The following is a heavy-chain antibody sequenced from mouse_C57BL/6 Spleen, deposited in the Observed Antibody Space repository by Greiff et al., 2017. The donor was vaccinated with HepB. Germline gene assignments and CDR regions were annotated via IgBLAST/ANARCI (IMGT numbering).Heavy chain of an antibody. V-gene: IGHV5-9*01. J-gene: IGHJ3*01. Sequence: EVMLVESGGGLVKPGGSLKLSCAASGFTFSSYTMSWVRQTPEKRLEWVATISGGGGNTYYPDSVKGRFTISRDNAKNTLYLQMSSLRSEDTALYYGARHEGNYVGPWFAYWGQGTLVTVSA. CDR2: ISGGGGNT. CDR1: GFTFSSYT. CDR3: ARHEGNYVGPWFAY. D-gene: IGHD2-1*01.